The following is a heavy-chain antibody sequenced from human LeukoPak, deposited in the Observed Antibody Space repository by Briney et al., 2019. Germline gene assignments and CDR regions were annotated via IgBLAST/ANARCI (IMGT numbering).Heavy chain of an antibody. CDR2: ISSSGGST. Sequence: PGGSLRLSCAASGFTFSSYAMSWVRQAPGKGLEWVSSISSSGGSTYYADSVKGRFTISRDNSKNTLYLQMNSLRAEDTAVYYCAKAATYYDISTDLYYYYGMDVWGQGTTVTVSS. D-gene: IGHD3-9*01. CDR3: AKAATYYDISTDLYYYYGMDV. J-gene: IGHJ6*02. V-gene: IGHV3-23*01. CDR1: GFTFSSYA.